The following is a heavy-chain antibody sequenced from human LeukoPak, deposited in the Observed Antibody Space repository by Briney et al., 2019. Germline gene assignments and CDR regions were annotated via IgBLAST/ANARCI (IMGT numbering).Heavy chain of an antibody. CDR3: ARGGRQWLAPFDY. CDR1: GGSFSGYY. Sequence: SETLSLTCAVYGGSFSGYYWTLIRQTPGKGLEWIGEINPSGSTNYNPSLKSRVTISVDTSKNQFSLKLSSVTAADTAVYYCARGGRQWLAPFDYWGQGTLVTVSS. D-gene: IGHD6-19*01. CDR2: INPSGST. V-gene: IGHV4-34*01. J-gene: IGHJ4*02.